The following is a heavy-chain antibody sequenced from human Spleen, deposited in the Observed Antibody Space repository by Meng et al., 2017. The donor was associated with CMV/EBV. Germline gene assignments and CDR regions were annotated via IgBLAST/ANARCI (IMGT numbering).Heavy chain of an antibody. CDR3: ARDPYYDSSGYYLDHY. CDR2: IYHSGST. CDR1: GGSISSSSYY. J-gene: IGHJ4*02. V-gene: IGHV4-39*07. D-gene: IGHD3-22*01. Sequence: SETLSLTCTVSGGSISSSSYYWGWIRQPPGKGLEWIGSIYHSGSTYYNPSLKSRVTISVDTSKNQFSLKLSSVTAADTAVYYCARDPYYDSSGYYLDHYWGQGTLVTVSS.